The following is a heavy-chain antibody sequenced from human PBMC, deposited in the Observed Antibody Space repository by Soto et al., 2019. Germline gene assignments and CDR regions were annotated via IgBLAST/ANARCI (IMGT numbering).Heavy chain of an antibody. CDR2: VYHSGTT. Sequence: KPSETLSLTCTVSGGSIISVGFSWSWIRHHPGKGLEWIGYVYHSGTTYYNPSLESRATISVDTSKNQFSLKLSSVTAADTAVYYCAREGSATTPGWFDPWGQGIKVTVSS. V-gene: IGHV4-31*03. CDR1: GGSIISVGFS. D-gene: IGHD1-7*01. CDR3: AREGSATTPGWFDP. J-gene: IGHJ5*02.